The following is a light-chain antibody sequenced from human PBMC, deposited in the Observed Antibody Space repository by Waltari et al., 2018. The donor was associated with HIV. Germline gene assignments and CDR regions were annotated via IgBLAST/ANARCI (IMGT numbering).Light chain of an antibody. Sequence: EIIMTQSPTTLSVATGERATFSCRASQSVATNLAWYQQKPGQAPRLLIHSASTRATGVPPRFSGSGSGTEFTLTISSLQSEDFAIYYCQQYNLWPPITFGQGTRL. CDR3: QQYNLWPPIT. J-gene: IGKJ5*01. CDR1: QSVATN. CDR2: SAS. V-gene: IGKV3-15*01.